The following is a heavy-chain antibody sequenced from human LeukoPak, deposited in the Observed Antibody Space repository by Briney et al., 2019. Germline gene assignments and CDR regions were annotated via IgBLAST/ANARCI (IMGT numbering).Heavy chain of an antibody. V-gene: IGHV4-39*07. CDR3: AGASGSYLGAFDI. J-gene: IGHJ3*02. D-gene: IGHD1-26*01. CDR2: IYYSGST. CDR1: GGSISSSSYY. Sequence: PSETLSLTCTVSGGSISSSSYYWGWIRQPPGKGLEWIGSIYYSGSTYYNPSLKSRVTISVDTSKNQFSLKLSSVTAADTAVYYCAGASGSYLGAFDIWGQGTMVTVSS.